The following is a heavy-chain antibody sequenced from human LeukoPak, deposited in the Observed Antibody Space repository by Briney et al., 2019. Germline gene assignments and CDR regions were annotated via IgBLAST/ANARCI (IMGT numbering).Heavy chain of an antibody. CDR3: ARSRFYFDY. CDR1: GFTFSDYY. V-gene: IGHV3-11*04. CDR2: ISSSGLTI. Sequence: PGGSLRLSCAASGFTFSDYYMIWIRQAPGKGLECVSYISSSGLTIYYADSVKGRFTISRDNAKNSLYLQLNSLRAEDTAVYYCARSRFYFDYWGQGTLVTVSS. J-gene: IGHJ4*02.